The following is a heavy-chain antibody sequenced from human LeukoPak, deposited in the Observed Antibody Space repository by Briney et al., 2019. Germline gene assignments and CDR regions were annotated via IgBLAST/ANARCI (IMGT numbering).Heavy chain of an antibody. J-gene: IGHJ4*02. Sequence: PGGSVRLSCAASGFTFSNFGMTWVRQAPGKGLEWVSIISSGSSAILSADALKGRSTISRDNAKNSLYLQMDSLRVEDTAVYYCARDVDYANPRHDYWGQGTLVTVSS. V-gene: IGHV3-21*01. CDR2: ISSGSSAI. D-gene: IGHD4/OR15-4a*01. CDR3: ARDVDYANPRHDY. CDR1: GFTFSNFG.